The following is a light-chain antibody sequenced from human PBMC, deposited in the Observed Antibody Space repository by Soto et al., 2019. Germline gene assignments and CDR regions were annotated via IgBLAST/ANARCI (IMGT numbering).Light chain of an antibody. CDR2: GAS. V-gene: IGKV3-15*01. CDR3: QQYNDWPTT. CDR1: QSLSST. Sequence: MTQSPATLSVSPGESATLSCRASQSLSSTVAWYQQKPGQAPRLLIYGASTRATGTPARFSGSGSGTEFTLTISSLQSEDFAVYYCQQYNDWPTTFGQGTKVDIX. J-gene: IGKJ1*01.